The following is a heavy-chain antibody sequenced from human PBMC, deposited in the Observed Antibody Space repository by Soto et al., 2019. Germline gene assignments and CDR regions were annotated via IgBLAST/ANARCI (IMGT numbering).Heavy chain of an antibody. D-gene: IGHD3-3*01. V-gene: IGHV1-18*01. CDR1: GYTFTSYG. J-gene: IGHJ3*02. Sequence: QVQLVQSGAEVKKPGASVKVSCKASGYTFTSYGISWVRQAPGQGLEWMGWISAYNGNTNYAQKLQGRVTMTTATSTRTAYMELRSLRADDTSVYCCARGGDFWSGQYYDDAFYIWGQGTMVTVSS. CDR3: ARGGDFWSGQYYDDAFYI. CDR2: ISAYNGNT.